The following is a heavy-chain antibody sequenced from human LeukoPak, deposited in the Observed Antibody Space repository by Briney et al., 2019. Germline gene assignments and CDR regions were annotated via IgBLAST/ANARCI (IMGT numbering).Heavy chain of an antibody. J-gene: IGHJ4*02. D-gene: IGHD6-19*01. V-gene: IGHV1-18*01. Sequence: ASVKVSCKASGYTFTSYAVTWVRQAPGQGLEWMGWINVANGDTNYAQKFQGRVTMTTDTSTSTAYMELRSLTSDDTAVYYCAKGFFGSGWSYYFDYWGQGTLVTVSS. CDR1: GYTFTSYA. CDR2: INVANGDT. CDR3: AKGFFGSGWSYYFDY.